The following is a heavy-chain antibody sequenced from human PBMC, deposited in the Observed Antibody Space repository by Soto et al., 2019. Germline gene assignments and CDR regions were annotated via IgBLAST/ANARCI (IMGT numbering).Heavy chain of an antibody. J-gene: IGHJ4*02. CDR2: IYYSGST. CDR1: GGSVSSGSYY. V-gene: IGHV4-61*01. CDR3: ARERVTTHDYFDY. D-gene: IGHD3-3*01. Sequence: SETLSLTCTVSGGSVSSGSYYWSWSRQPPGKGLEWIGYIYYSGSTNYNHSLKSRVTISVDTSKNQFSLKLSSVTAADTAVYYCARERVTTHDYFDYWGQGTLVTVSS.